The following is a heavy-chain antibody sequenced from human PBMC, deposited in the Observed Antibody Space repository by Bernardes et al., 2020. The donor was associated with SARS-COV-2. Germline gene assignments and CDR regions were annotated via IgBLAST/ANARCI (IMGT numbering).Heavy chain of an antibody. D-gene: IGHD3-16*01. J-gene: IGHJ1*01. CDR1: GLTSQDYA. CDR2: ISGGGGRT. Sequence: GGSLRLSCVVSGLTSQDYAMTWVREAVGKGLEWVSTISGGGGRTYYADSAKGRFAVSRDDSKNTVFLQMNSLRGEDTAVYYSAKDIRSGSDVLDGIHHWGQGAEVTVSP. CDR3: AKDIRSGSDVLDGIHH. V-gene: IGHV3-23*01.